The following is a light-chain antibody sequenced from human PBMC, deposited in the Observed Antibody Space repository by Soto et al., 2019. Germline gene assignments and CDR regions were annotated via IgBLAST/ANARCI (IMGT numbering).Light chain of an antibody. CDR3: SSDAGNYNYV. CDR2: EVT. J-gene: IGLJ1*01. CDR1: SSDVGGYDH. Sequence: QSALTQPPSASGSPGQSVTIPCTGTSSDVGGYDHVSRYQQHPGKAPKLIIYEVTKRPAGIHDRFYGYKYGNTVSLTVSGLQAEDEADYFCSSDAGNYNYVFGTGTKVIVL. V-gene: IGLV2-8*01.